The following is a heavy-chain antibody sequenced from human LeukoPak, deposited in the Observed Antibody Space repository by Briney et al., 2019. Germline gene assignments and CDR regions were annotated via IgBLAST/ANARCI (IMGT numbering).Heavy chain of an antibody. Sequence: GGSLRLSCAASGFTLSDYYMSWIRQAPGKGLERVTYMNSRVTTIYYGDSVKGRFTISRDNTKNSLYLQMNSLRAEDTAVYYCARHRYVGDILTGSTLWYFDLWGRGTLVTVSS. D-gene: IGHD3-9*01. CDR3: ARHRYVGDILTGSTLWYFDL. CDR1: GFTLSDYY. V-gene: IGHV3-11*04. J-gene: IGHJ2*01. CDR2: MNSRVTTI.